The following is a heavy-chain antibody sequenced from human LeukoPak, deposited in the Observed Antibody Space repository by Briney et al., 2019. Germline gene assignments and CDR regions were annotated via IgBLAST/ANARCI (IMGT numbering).Heavy chain of an antibody. CDR1: GGTFSSYA. CDR2: IIPIFGTA. V-gene: IGHV1-69*05. D-gene: IGHD2-2*01. CDR3: ARGNPPDIVVVPAALNI. Sequence: ASVKVSCKASGGTFSSYAISWVRQAPGQGLEWMGGIIPIFGTANYAQKFQGGVTITTDESTSTAYMELSSLRSEDTAVYYCARGNPPDIVVVPAALNIWGQGTMVTVSS. J-gene: IGHJ3*02.